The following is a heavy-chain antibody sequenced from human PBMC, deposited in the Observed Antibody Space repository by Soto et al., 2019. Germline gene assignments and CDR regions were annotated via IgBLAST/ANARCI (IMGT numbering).Heavy chain of an antibody. CDR3: ARDKRGNYNWFDP. J-gene: IGHJ5*02. CDR2: ISSSSSYI. D-gene: IGHD4-4*01. CDR1: GFTFSSYS. Sequence: EVQLVESGGGLVKPGGSLRLSCAASGFTFSSYSMNWVRQAPGQGLEWVSSISSSSSYIYYADSVKGRFTISRDNAKNSLYLQMNSLRAEDTAVYYCARDKRGNYNWFDPWGQGTLVTVSS. V-gene: IGHV3-21*01.